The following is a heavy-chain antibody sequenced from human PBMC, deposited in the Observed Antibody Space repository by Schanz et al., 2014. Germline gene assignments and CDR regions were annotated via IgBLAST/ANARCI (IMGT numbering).Heavy chain of an antibody. V-gene: IGHV1-18*01. CDR3: ARLNSGSHTPPYHYYGMDV. D-gene: IGHD1-26*01. CDR1: GYTLTGFG. Sequence: QVQLVQSGAEVKKPGASVKVSCKASGYTLTGFGVSWVRQAPGQGREWMGWISAYSGNSKYAQKLQGRVTMTTDTYTNTAYMELRSRTSDDAAAYDCARLNSGSHTPPYHYYGMDVWGQGTTVTVSS. CDR2: ISAYSGNS. J-gene: IGHJ6*02.